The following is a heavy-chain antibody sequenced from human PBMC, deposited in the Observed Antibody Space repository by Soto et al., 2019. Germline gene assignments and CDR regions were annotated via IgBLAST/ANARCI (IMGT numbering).Heavy chain of an antibody. D-gene: IGHD6-13*01. CDR3: ARVPSDGSPITDYYMDV. Sequence: SVKVSCKASGGTFSSYAISWVRQAPGQGLEWMGGIIPIFGKTSYAQKFQGRVTMTGNDSTSTAYMELSSLRSEDTAVYYCARVPSDGSPITDYYMDVWGKGTTVNVSS. CDR1: GGTFSSYA. J-gene: IGHJ6*03. CDR2: IIPIFGKT. V-gene: IGHV1-69*13.